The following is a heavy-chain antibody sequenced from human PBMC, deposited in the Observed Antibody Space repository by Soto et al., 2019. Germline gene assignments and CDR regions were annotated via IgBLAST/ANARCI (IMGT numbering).Heavy chain of an antibody. CDR3: AREELIAVASYYYYYSMDV. Sequence: ASVKVSCKASGYTFTGYYMHWVRQAPGQGLEWMGWINPNSGGTNYAQKFQGWVTMTRDTSISTAYMELSRLRSDDTAVYYCAREELIAVASYYYYYSMDVWGQGTTVTVSS. CDR2: INPNSGGT. V-gene: IGHV1-2*04. J-gene: IGHJ6*02. CDR1: GYTFTGYY. D-gene: IGHD6-19*01.